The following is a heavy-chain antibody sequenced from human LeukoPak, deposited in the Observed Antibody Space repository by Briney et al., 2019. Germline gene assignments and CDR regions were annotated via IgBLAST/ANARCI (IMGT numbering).Heavy chain of an antibody. CDR2: INHSGST. V-gene: IGHV4-34*01. D-gene: IGHD3-22*01. Sequence: PSETLSLTCSVSGGSISSYYWSWIRQPPGKGLEWIGEINHSGSTNSNPSLKSRVTISVDPSKNQFSLNLTSVTAADTAVYFCARTPNYYDSSGRKFAYDIWGQGTKVIVSS. CDR1: GGSISSYY. J-gene: IGHJ3*02. CDR3: ARTPNYYDSSGRKFAYDI.